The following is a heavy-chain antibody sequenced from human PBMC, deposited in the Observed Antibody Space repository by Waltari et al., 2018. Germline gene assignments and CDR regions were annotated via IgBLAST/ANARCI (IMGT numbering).Heavy chain of an antibody. CDR1: GSTFRDYY. CDR3: ATALGDNTSASRPFHL. V-gene: IGHV1-69-2*01. J-gene: IGHJ3*01. D-gene: IGHD3-10*01. Sequence: EVQLRQSGAELRTPGTPVKISCKASGSTFRDYYIHWVQQAPGKGLQWVGLVEPEDGQAIYAEKFQGRVTITADTSTDTAYLELSSLTSEDTAVFYCATALGDNTSASRPFHLWGQGTVITVSS. CDR2: VEPEDGQA.